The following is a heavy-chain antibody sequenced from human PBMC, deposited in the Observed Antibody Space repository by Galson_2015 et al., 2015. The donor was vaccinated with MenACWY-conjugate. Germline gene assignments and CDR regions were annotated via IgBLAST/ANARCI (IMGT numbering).Heavy chain of an antibody. J-gene: IGHJ4*02. Sequence: CAISGDSVSSNSAAWNWIRQSPSSGLEWLGRTYYRSKWYNDYAVSVKSRISINPDTSKNQLTLHLNSVTPEDTAVYYCARAALLRGYIFMYFCDYWGQGTLVTVSS. D-gene: IGHD5-18*01. CDR3: ARAALLRGYIFMYFCDY. V-gene: IGHV6-1*01. CDR2: TYYRSKWYN. CDR1: GDSVSSNSAA.